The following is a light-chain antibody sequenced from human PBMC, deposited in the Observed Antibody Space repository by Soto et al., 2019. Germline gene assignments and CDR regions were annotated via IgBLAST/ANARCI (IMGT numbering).Light chain of an antibody. CDR1: SSNIGAGYD. CDR2: GNS. J-gene: IGLJ2*01. V-gene: IGLV1-40*01. CDR3: QSYDSSLSVSVV. Sequence: QSVLTQPPSVSGAPGHRVTISCTGSSSNIGAGYDVHWYQQLPGTAPKLLIYGNSNRPSGVPDRFSGSKSGTSASLAITGLQAEDEADYYCQSYDSSLSVSVVFGGGTKLTVL.